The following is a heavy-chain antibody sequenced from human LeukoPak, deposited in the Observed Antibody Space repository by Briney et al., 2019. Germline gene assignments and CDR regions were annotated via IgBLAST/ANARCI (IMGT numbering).Heavy chain of an antibody. V-gene: IGHV4-59*01. CDR1: GGSISSYY. J-gene: IGHJ4*02. CDR2: IYYSGST. CDR3: ASGYDFWSGQQFDY. Sequence: PSETLSLTCTVSGGSISSYYWSWIRQPPGKGLEWIGYIYYSGSTNYNPSLKSRVTISVDTSKNQFSLQLTSVTAADTAVYYCASGYDFWSGQQFDYWGQGSLVTVSS. D-gene: IGHD3-3*01.